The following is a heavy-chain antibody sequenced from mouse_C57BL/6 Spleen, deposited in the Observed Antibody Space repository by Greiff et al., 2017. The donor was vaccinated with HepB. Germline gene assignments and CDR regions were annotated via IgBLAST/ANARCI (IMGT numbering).Heavy chain of an antibody. Sequence: VQLQESGAELVRPGASVKVSCKASGYAFTNYLIEWVKQRPGQGLEWIGVINPGSGGTNYTEKFKGKATLTADKSSSTAYMQLSSLTSEDSAVYFCARSSDGYYYFDYWGQGTTLTVSS. CDR2: INPGSGGT. D-gene: IGHD2-3*01. J-gene: IGHJ2*01. CDR3: ARSSDGYYYFDY. CDR1: GYAFTNYL. V-gene: IGHV1-54*01.